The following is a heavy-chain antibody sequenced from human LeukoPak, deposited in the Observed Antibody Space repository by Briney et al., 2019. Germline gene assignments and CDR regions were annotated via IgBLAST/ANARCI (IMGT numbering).Heavy chain of an antibody. J-gene: IGHJ5*02. Sequence: PGGSLRLSCAASGFTFSTYWMSWVRQAPGKGLEWVANIKHDGSEKYYVDSVKGRFTISRDNSKNTLYLQMNSLRAEDTAVYYCARGIGSQLRSGWFDPWGQGTLVTVSS. D-gene: IGHD3-3*01. CDR2: IKHDGSEK. CDR1: GFTFSTYW. CDR3: ARGIGSQLRSGWFDP. V-gene: IGHV3-7*02.